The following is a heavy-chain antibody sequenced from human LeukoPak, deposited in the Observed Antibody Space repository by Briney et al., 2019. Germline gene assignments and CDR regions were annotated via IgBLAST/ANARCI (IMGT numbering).Heavy chain of an antibody. V-gene: IGHV1-2*02. D-gene: IGHD3-10*01. Sequence: GASVKVSRKASAYTFTGYYTHWVRQAPGQGLEWMGWINPNSGGTKYAQKFQGRVTMTSDTSISTAYMQLTGLTSDDTAVYYCASPDYYGSGSYRFDPWGQGTQVTVSS. J-gene: IGHJ5*02. CDR1: AYTFTGYY. CDR2: INPNSGGT. CDR3: ASPDYYGSGSYRFDP.